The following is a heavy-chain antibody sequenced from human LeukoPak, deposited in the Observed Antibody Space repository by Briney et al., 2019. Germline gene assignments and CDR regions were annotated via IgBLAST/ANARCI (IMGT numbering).Heavy chain of an antibody. Sequence: SETLSLTCAVYGRTFSGYYWSWISQPPGKRLEWVGESNDSGGTNYNPSLKSRITISADKSKNQVSLKLTSMTAADTAVYYCARLSVIVGAALEYYYYYMDGWGQGTTVTVSS. D-gene: IGHD1-26*01. V-gene: IGHV4-34*01. CDR3: ARLSVIVGAALEYYYYYMDG. CDR2: SNDSGGT. J-gene: IGHJ6*03. CDR1: GRTFSGYY.